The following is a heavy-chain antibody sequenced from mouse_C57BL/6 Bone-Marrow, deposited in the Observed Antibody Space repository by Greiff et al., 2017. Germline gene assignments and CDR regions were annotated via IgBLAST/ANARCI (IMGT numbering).Heavy chain of an antibody. CDR3: AMSTIVPYPMDY. J-gene: IGHJ4*01. D-gene: IGHD2-12*01. CDR2: ISYSGST. V-gene: IGHV3-8*01. Sequence: EVMLVESGPGLAKPSQTLSLTCSVSGYSITSDYWNWIRKFPGNKLEYIGYISYSGSTYYNPSLKSRISITRDTSTNQYYLQLNSVTTEDTATYYCAMSTIVPYPMDYWGQGTSVTVSS. CDR1: GYSITSDY.